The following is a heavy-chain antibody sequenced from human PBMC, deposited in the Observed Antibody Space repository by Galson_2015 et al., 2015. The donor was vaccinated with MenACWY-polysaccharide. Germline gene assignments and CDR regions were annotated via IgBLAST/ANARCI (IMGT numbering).Heavy chain of an antibody. Sequence: SLRLSCAVSGFSITSYAVNWVRQAPGKGLEWVAVISGSGIDIRYADSVKGRFTVSRDTSRSTLYLQMNSLRAEDTAKYYCAKASQWGAAAVGSFDHWGKGTMVTVSS. CDR2: ISGSGIDI. D-gene: IGHD6-13*01. CDR3: AKASQWGAAAVGSFDH. V-gene: IGHV3-23*01. J-gene: IGHJ4*03. CDR1: GFSITSYA.